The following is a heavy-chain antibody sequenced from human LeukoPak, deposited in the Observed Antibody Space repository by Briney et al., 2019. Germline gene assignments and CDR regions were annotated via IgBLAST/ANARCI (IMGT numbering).Heavy chain of an antibody. V-gene: IGHV1-69*06. CDR3: ASPLSGWFGFDY. D-gene: IGHD2-15*01. CDR2: IIPIFGTA. Sequence: ASVKVSCKASGYTFTGYYMHWVRQAPGQGLEWMGGIIPIFGTANYAQKFQGRVTTTADKSTSTAYMELSSLRSEDTAVYYCASPLSGWFGFDYWGQGTLVTVSS. J-gene: IGHJ4*02. CDR1: GYTFTGYY.